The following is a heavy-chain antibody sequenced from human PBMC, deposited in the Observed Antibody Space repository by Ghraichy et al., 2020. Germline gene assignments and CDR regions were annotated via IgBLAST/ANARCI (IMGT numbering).Heavy chain of an antibody. V-gene: IGHV4-34*01. Sequence: SETLSLTCAVYGGSFSGYYWSWIRQPPGKGLEWIGEINHSGSTNYNPSLKSRVTISVDTSKNQFSLKLSSVTAADTAVYYCARLKVYYDSSGYYGWGRLSQYYYYGMDVWGQGTTVTVSS. CDR1: GGSFSGYY. J-gene: IGHJ6*02. D-gene: IGHD3-22*01. CDR3: ARLKVYYDSSGYYGWGRLSQYYYYGMDV. CDR2: INHSGST.